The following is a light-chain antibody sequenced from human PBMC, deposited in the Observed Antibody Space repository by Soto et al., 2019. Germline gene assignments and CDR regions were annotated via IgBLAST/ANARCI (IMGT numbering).Light chain of an antibody. J-gene: IGKJ1*01. CDR1: QGISNY. CDR2: AAS. Sequence: DIQMTQSPSSLSASVGDSVTITCRASQGISNYLAWYQQKPGKVPKLLIYAASTLQSGVPSRFSGSGSGTDFTLTIGSLQPEDVATYYCQKYNSAPHTFGQGTTVEIK. V-gene: IGKV1-27*01. CDR3: QKYNSAPHT.